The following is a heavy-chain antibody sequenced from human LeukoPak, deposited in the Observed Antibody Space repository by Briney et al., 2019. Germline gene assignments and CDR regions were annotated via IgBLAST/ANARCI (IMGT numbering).Heavy chain of an antibody. J-gene: IGHJ4*02. CDR1: GFTFSSYA. D-gene: IGHD6-19*01. V-gene: IGHV3-23*01. CDR2: ISGSSDST. Sequence: GGSLRLSCAASGFTFSSYAMNWVRQAPGKGLEYVSGISGSSDSTYYADSVKGRFTISRDNSKNTLHLEMNSLRAEDTAVYYCAKAVAAGLDYWGQGTLVTVSS. CDR3: AKAVAAGLDY.